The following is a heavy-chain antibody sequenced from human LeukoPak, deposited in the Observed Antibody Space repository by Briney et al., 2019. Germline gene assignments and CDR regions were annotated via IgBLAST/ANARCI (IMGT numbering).Heavy chain of an antibody. CDR2: ISSKGGTK. D-gene: IGHD3-10*01. J-gene: IGHJ3*02. Sequence: PGGSLRLSCAASGFTLSSHEVNWVRQAPGKGLEWISYISSKGGTKYYADSVKGRFTISRDNAKKSLYLQMNSLRAEDTAVYCCAKGRGAFDIWGQGTMVTVSS. V-gene: IGHV3-48*03. CDR1: GFTLSSHE. CDR3: AKGRGAFDI.